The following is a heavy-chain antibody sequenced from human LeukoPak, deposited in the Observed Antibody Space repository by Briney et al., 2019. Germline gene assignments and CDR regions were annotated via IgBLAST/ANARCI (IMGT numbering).Heavy chain of an antibody. Sequence: PGGSLRLSCAASGFTFSNYAMTWVRQVPGKGLEWVSSVSGSGDKTFYTDSVKGRFTISRDNSKNTLYLQMNSLRAEDTAIYYCVRGYIAMAGYDAFDIWGQGTVVTVSS. J-gene: IGHJ3*02. V-gene: IGHV3-23*01. CDR3: VRGYIAMAGYDAFDI. CDR2: VSGSGDKT. D-gene: IGHD6-19*01. CDR1: GFTFSNYA.